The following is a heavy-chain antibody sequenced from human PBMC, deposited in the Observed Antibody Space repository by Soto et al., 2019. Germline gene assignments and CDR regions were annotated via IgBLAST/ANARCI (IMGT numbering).Heavy chain of an antibody. V-gene: IGHV3-11*01. D-gene: IGHD3-16*01. CDR2: ISSSGSAI. CDR1: GFTFSDYY. J-gene: IGHJ6*02. Sequence: SLRLSCAASGFTFSDYYMSWIRQAPGKGLEWVSYISSSGSAIYYADSVKGRFTISRDNAKNSLYLQMNSLRAEDTAVYYCARDLIGTDYNYGMDVWGQGTTVTVSS. CDR3: ARDLIGTDYNYGMDV.